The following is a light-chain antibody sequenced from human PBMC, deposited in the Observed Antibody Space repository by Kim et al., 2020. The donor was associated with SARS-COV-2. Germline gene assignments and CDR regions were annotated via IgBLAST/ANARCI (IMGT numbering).Light chain of an antibody. Sequence: LSRGERASLSCRASQSVSSYSAWYQQEHGQATRLLIYDASNRATGIPARFSGGGAGTDFTITISSLEPEDFAVYYCQQSGNWPLTFGGGTKVDIK. CDR3: QQSGNWPLT. V-gene: IGKV3-11*01. J-gene: IGKJ4*01. CDR1: QSVSSY. CDR2: DAS.